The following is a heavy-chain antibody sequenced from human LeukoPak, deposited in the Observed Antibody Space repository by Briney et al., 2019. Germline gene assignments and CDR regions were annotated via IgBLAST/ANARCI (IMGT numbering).Heavy chain of an antibody. CDR3: ASQYSSFDY. V-gene: IGHV4-34*01. Sequence: SETLSLTCAVYGGSFSGYYWSWIRQAPGKGLEWIGEINHSGSTNYNPSLKSRVTISVDTSKNQFSLKLSSVTAADTAVYYCASQYSSFDYWGQGTLVTVSS. J-gene: IGHJ4*02. CDR2: INHSGST. CDR1: GGSFSGYY. D-gene: IGHD6-19*01.